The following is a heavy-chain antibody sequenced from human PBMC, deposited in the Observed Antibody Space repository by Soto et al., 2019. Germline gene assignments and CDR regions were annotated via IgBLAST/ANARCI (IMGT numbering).Heavy chain of an antibody. J-gene: IGHJ5*02. D-gene: IGHD5-12*01. V-gene: IGHV4-31*03. Sequence: SETLSLTCTVSGGSISSGGYYWSWIRQHPGKGLEWIGYIYYSGSTYYNPSLKSRVTISVDTSKNQFSLKLSSVTAADTAVYYCARDIVATGFFDPWGQGTLVTVSS. CDR3: ARDIVATGFFDP. CDR2: IYYSGST. CDR1: GGSISSGGYY.